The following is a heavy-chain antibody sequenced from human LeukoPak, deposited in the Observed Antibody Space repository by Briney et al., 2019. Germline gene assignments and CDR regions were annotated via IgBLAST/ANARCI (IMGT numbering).Heavy chain of an antibody. V-gene: IGHV1-69*13. J-gene: IGHJ6*02. Sequence: SVKVSCKASGYTFTSYGISWVRQAPGQGLEWMGGIIPIFGTANYAQKFQGRVTITADESTSTAYMELSSLRSEDTAVYYCASDYCRPPDYYSMDVWGQGTTVTVSS. CDR2: IIPIFGTA. D-gene: IGHD2-15*01. CDR3: ASDYCRPPDYYSMDV. CDR1: GYTFTSYG.